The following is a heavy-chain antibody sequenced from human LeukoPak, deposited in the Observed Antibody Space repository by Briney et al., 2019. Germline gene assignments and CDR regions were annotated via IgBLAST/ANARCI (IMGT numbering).Heavy chain of an antibody. Sequence: GGSLRLSCAASGFTFSSYAMHWVRQAPGKGLEWVAVISYDGSNKYYVDSVKGRFTISRDNSKNTLYLQMNSLRAEDTAVYYCARDRYRGDFDYWGQGTLVTVSS. CDR1: GFTFSSYA. CDR2: ISYDGSNK. CDR3: ARDRYRGDFDY. V-gene: IGHV3-30-3*01. J-gene: IGHJ4*02. D-gene: IGHD2-2*01.